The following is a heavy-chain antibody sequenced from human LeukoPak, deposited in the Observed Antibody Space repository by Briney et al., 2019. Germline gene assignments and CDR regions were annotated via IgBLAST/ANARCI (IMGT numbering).Heavy chain of an antibody. Sequence: PGGSLRLSCAASGFTFSSYAISWVRQAPGKGLEWVSAISGSGGSTYYTDSMKGRFTISRDNSKNTLFLQMNSLKAEDTAVYYCAKARYISGWYIWDYWGQGTLVTVSS. CDR3: AKARYISGWYIWDY. CDR2: ISGSGGST. D-gene: IGHD6-19*01. J-gene: IGHJ4*02. V-gene: IGHV3-23*01. CDR1: GFTFSSYA.